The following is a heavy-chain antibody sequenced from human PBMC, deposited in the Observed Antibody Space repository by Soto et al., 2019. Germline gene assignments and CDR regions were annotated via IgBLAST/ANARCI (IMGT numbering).Heavy chain of an antibody. CDR3: AILTAYYFDY. Sequence: EVQLVESGGGLVQPGGSLRLSCAASGFTFSSYWMHWVRQAPGEGLVWVSRINSDGSSTSYADSVKGRFTISRDNAKNTLYLQMNSLRADDTAVYYCAILTAYYFDYSGLGTMVTVSS. J-gene: IGHJ4*02. CDR2: INSDGSST. CDR1: GFTFSSYW. D-gene: IGHD2-21*01. V-gene: IGHV3-74*01.